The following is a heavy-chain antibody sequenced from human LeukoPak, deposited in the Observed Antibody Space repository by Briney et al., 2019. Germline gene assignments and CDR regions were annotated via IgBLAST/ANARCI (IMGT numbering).Heavy chain of an antibody. CDR1: GFTFSSYA. CDR3: ARDRVGATDYFDY. J-gene: IGHJ4*02. Sequence: GRSLRLSCAASGFTFSSYAMHWVRQAPGKGLEWVAVISYDGSNKYYADSVKGRFTISRDNSKNTLYLQMNSLRAEDTAVYYCARDRVGATDYFDYWGQGTLVTVSS. V-gene: IGHV3-30-3*01. D-gene: IGHD1-26*01. CDR2: ISYDGSNK.